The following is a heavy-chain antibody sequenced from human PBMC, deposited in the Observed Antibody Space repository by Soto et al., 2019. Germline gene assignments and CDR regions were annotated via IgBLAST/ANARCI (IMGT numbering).Heavy chain of an antibody. CDR2: IYPGDSDS. J-gene: IGHJ5*02. CDR1: GYSFSTSW. D-gene: IGHD2-8*01. V-gene: IGHV5-51*01. CDR3: ARLSRRVAQESNYFDP. Sequence: PGESLKISCKVSGYSFSTSWMGWVRQLPGKGLEWMGIIYPGDSDSRYGPSFEGHVTFSVDKSNSTAYLEWSSLKASDTAIYYCARLSRRVAQESNYFDPWGQGTLVTVSS.